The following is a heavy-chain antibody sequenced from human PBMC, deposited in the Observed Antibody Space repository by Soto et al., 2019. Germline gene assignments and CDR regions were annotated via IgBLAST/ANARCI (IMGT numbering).Heavy chain of an antibody. Sequence: GGSLRLSCAASEFTFSSYGMHWVRQAPGKGLEWVAVIWYDGSNKYYVDSVKGRFTISRDNSKNTLYLQMNSLRAEDTAVYYCARGGGVVPAATTDAFDIWGQGTMVTVSS. V-gene: IGHV3-33*01. CDR1: EFTFSSYG. D-gene: IGHD2-2*01. J-gene: IGHJ3*02. CDR2: IWYDGSNK. CDR3: ARGGGVVPAATTDAFDI.